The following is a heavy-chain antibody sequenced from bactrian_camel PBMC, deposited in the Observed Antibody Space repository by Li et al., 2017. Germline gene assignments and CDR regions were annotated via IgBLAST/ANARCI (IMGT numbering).Heavy chain of an antibody. Sequence: VQLVESGGGSVQAGGSLTLSCVGSGFSFDDADMGWYRQGSGKDREAVAAIGTDDGRTYYADSAKGRFTVSQDNGKNTLSLQMTALKPEDTAVYYCAFAVVGGGLWYDTYEYHYWGQGTQVTVS. J-gene: IGHJ4*01. CDR3: AFAVVGGGLWYDTYEYHY. D-gene: IGHD5*01. V-gene: IGHV3S63*01. CDR1: GFSFDDAD. CDR2: IGTDDGRT.